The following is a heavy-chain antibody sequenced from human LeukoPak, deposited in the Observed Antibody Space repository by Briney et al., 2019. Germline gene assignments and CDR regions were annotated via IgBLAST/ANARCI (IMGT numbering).Heavy chain of an antibody. CDR3: ARVGPDNSGSIDY. V-gene: IGHV3-7*01. CDR2: IKQDGSEK. J-gene: IGHJ4*02. D-gene: IGHD6-19*01. CDR1: GFTFSSYW. Sequence: PGGSLRLSCAASGFTFSSYWMSWVRQAPGKGLEWVANIKQDGSEKYYVDSVKGRFTISRDNAKNSLSLQMNSLRAEDTDMYYCARVGPDNSGSIDYWGQGTRVTVSS.